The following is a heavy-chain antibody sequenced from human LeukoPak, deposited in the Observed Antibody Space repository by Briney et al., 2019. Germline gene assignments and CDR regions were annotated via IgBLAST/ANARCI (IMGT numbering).Heavy chain of an antibody. Sequence: SETLSLTCTVSGGSMSSNFWSWIRQPPGKGLEWIGYIYYSGSTNYNPSLKSRVTISVDTSKNQFSLKLSSVTAADTAVYYCARGGYYVLDYWGQGTLVTVSS. CDR1: GGSMSSNF. CDR2: IYYSGST. CDR3: ARGGYYVLDY. D-gene: IGHD3-10*02. J-gene: IGHJ4*02. V-gene: IGHV4-59*01.